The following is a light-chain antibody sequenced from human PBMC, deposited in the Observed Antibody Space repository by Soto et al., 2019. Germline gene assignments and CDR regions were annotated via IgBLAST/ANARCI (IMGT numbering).Light chain of an antibody. V-gene: IGLV2-8*01. Sequence: QAVLTQPPSASGSPGQSVTISCTGTSSDVGGYDYVSWYQQHPGKAPKLMIYEVSKRPSGVPDRFSGSKSGNTASLTVSGLQADDEADYYCSSYAGSNNLLFGGGTQLTVL. CDR3: SSYAGSNNLL. J-gene: IGLJ2*01. CDR2: EVS. CDR1: SSDVGGYDY.